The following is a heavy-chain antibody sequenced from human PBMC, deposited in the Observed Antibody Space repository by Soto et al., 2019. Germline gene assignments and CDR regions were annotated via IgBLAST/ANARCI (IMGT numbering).Heavy chain of an antibody. J-gene: IGHJ4*02. V-gene: IGHV3-30*18. D-gene: IGHD2-15*01. CDR2: VSHDGSLY. CDR3: ANQVATGH. Sequence: PGGSLRLSCAASGFTFSSCAMHWVRQVPGKGLEWLAVVSHDGSLYPYADSVKGRFSISRDNSRKTLYLQMNSLRPEDTAVYYCANQVATGHWGQGTLVTVSS. CDR1: GFTFSSCA.